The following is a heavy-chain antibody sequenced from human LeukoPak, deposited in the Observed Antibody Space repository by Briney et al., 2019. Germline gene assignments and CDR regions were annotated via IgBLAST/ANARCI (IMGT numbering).Heavy chain of an antibody. CDR1: GGSISSYY. D-gene: IGHD6-25*01. J-gene: IGHJ6*02. CDR2: IYYSGST. V-gene: IGHV4-59*08. CDR3: ARQGSGWYYYYYGMDV. Sequence: PSETLSLTCTVSGGSISSYYWSWIRQPPGKGLEWIGYIYYSGSTNYNPSLKSRVTISVDTSKNQFSLKLSSVTAADTAVYYCARQGSGWYYYYYGMDVWGQGTTVTVSS.